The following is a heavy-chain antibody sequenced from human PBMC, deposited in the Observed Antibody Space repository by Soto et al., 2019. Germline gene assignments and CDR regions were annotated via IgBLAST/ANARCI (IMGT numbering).Heavy chain of an antibody. D-gene: IGHD1-26*01. Sequence: QVQLQESGPGLVKPSETLSLTCTVSGGSIRSYYWSWIRQPPGKGLEWIGYIYYSGSTNYNPSLKRRVIISVDASKNQLSLKLSSLTAADREVYCCARRYGGNFDYWGQGTRVPVSS. CDR1: GGSIRSYY. V-gene: IGHV4-59*01. J-gene: IGHJ4*02. CDR3: ARRYGGNFDY. CDR2: IYYSGST.